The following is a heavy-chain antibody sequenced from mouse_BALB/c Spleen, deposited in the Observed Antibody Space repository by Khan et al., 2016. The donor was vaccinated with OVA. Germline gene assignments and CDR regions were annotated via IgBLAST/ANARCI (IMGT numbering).Heavy chain of an antibody. J-gene: IGHJ4*01. CDR3: ARGDYYGTDAMDY. Sequence: QVQLQQSGPELVQPGASVRISCKASGSTFTNFYIHWVKQRPGQGPEWIGWIYPGNVNTKYNENFKGKATLTADKSSSTAYMLLSSLPSEDSAVYFCARGDYYGTDAMDYWGQGTSVIVSS. CDR1: GSTFTNFY. D-gene: IGHD1-1*01. V-gene: IGHV1S56*01. CDR2: IYPGNVNT.